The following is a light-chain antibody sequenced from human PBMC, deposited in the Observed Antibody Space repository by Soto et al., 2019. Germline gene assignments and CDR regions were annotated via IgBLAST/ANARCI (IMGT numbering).Light chain of an antibody. CDR2: NAA. V-gene: IGKV3-20*01. J-gene: IGKJ4*01. CDR3: QQYASSLLT. CDR1: QSVSNNF. Sequence: EIVLTQSPGTLSLSPGGRATLSCRASQSVSNNFLAWYQQKPGQAPRLLIYNAATRATGIPDRFSGSGSGTDFTLTISRLEPEDFAVYHCQQYASSLLTFGGGTKVDIK.